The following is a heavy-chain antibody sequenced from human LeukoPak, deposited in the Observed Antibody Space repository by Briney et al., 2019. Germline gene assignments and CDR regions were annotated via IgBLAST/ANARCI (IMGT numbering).Heavy chain of an antibody. CDR3: ARWYCSSTSCYAGAFDM. Sequence: ASVKLSCKASGYTFTIYGISWVRQAPGQGLEWMGWISPYSDYTNYAEKLQGRVTMTTDTSTHTGYMELRSLRSDDTAVYYCARWYCSSTSCYAGAFDMWGQGTMVTVSS. CDR2: ISPYSDYT. D-gene: IGHD2-2*01. CDR1: GYTFTIYG. J-gene: IGHJ3*02. V-gene: IGHV1-18*04.